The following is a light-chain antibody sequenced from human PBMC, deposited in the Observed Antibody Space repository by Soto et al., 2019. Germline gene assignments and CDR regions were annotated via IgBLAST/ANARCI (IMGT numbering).Light chain of an antibody. CDR2: EAY. CDR1: QSLVYSDGNTY. Sequence: DIVMTQSPLSLPVTLGQPASITCRSSQSLVYSDGNTYLKWFQQRPGQAPRRLIYEAYYRDSGVPYRFSGSGSGTDFTLTISRVEAEDFGVYYCMQGSHSPWTFGQGTKVEIE. J-gene: IGKJ1*01. CDR3: MQGSHSPWT. V-gene: IGKV2-30*01.